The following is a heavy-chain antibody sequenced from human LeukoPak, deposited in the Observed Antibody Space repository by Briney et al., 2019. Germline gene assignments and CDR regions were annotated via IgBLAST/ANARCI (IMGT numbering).Heavy chain of an antibody. CDR2: IYTSGST. CDR3: ASDRIEVDAFDI. J-gene: IGHJ3*02. V-gene: IGHV4-61*02. D-gene: IGHD2-15*01. Sequence: SETLSLTCTVSGGSISSGSYFWSWIRQPAGKGLEWIGRIYTSGSTNYNPSLKSRVTISVDTSKNQFSLRLSSVTAADTAVYYCASDRIEVDAFDIWGQGTMVTVSS. CDR1: GGSISSGSYF.